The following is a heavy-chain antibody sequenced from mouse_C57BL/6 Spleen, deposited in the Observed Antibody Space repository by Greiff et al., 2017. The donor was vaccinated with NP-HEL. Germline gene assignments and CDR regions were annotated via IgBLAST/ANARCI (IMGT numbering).Heavy chain of an antibody. CDR2: IDPENGDT. D-gene: IGHD3-2*02. Sequence: EVQLQQSGAELVRPGASVKLSCTASGFNIKDDYMHWVKQRPEQGLEWIGWIDPENGDTEYASKFQGKATITADTSSNTAYLQLSSLTSEDTAVYYCTTSGSSGYPWFAYWGQGTLVTVSA. CDR3: TTSGSSGYPWFAY. CDR1: GFNIKDDY. J-gene: IGHJ3*01. V-gene: IGHV14-4*01.